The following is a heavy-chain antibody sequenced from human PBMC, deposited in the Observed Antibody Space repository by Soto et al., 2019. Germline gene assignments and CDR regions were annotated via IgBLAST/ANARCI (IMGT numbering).Heavy chain of an antibody. D-gene: IGHD2-2*01. J-gene: IGHJ4*02. Sequence: GGSLRLSCAASGFTFSDYYMSWIRQAPGKGLEWVSYISSSGSTIYYADSVKGRFTISRDNAKNSLYLQMNSLRAEDTAVYYCARDYCSSTSCYEAGGYWGQGTLVTVSS. CDR3: ARDYCSSTSCYEAGGY. CDR1: GFTFSDYY. V-gene: IGHV3-11*01. CDR2: ISSSGSTI.